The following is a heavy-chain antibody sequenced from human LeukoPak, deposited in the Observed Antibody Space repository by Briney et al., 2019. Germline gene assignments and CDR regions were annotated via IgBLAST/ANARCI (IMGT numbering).Heavy chain of an antibody. CDR1: GGSFSGYY. Sequence: PSETLSLTCAVYGGSFSGYYWSWLRQPPGKGLEWIGEINHSGSTNYNPSLKSRVTISVDTSKNQFSLKLSSVTAADTAVYYCARGEWSYDFWSGYYLAPSYYMDVWGKGTTVTVSS. CDR2: INHSGST. D-gene: IGHD3-3*01. CDR3: ARGEWSYDFWSGYYLAPSYYMDV. V-gene: IGHV4-34*01. J-gene: IGHJ6*03.